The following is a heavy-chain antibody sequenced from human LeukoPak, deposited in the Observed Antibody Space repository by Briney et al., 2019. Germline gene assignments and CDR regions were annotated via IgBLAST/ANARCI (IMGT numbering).Heavy chain of an antibody. CDR1: GFTFSSYS. CDR2: IKEDGSRK. Sequence: PGGSLRLSCGASGFTFSSYSMNWVRQAPGKGLEWVANIKEDGSRKEYVNSVKGRFTISRDNAKNSLYLQMDSLRAEDTAVYYCARSGYTWGQGTLVTVSS. CDR3: ARSGYT. D-gene: IGHD3-22*01. J-gene: IGHJ4*02. V-gene: IGHV3-7*01.